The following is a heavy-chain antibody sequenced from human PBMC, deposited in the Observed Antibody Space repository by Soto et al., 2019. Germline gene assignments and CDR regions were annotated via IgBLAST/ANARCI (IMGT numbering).Heavy chain of an antibody. Sequence: QVQLVESGGGVVQPGRSLRLSCAASGFTFSSYGMHWVRQAPGKGLEWVAVIWYDGSNKYYADSVKGRFTISRDNSKNTLYLQMNSLRAEDKAVYYCARGGVLRFLEWLLGPPFDYWGQGTLVTVSS. CDR3: ARGGVLRFLEWLLGPPFDY. V-gene: IGHV3-33*01. J-gene: IGHJ4*02. CDR2: IWYDGSNK. D-gene: IGHD3-3*01. CDR1: GFTFSSYG.